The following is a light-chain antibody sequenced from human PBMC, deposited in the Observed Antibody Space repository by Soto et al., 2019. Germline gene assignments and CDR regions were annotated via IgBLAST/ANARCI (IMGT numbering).Light chain of an antibody. CDR2: GAS. CDR3: QQYGSSPYT. CDR1: QSVSSSY. V-gene: IGKV3-20*01. Sequence: EIVLTQSPGTLSLSPGARATLSCRASQSVSSSYLAWYQQKPGQAPRLLIYGASSRATGIPDRFSGSGSGTDFTLNISRLEPEDFAVYYCQQYGSSPYTFGQGTKLEIK. J-gene: IGKJ2*01.